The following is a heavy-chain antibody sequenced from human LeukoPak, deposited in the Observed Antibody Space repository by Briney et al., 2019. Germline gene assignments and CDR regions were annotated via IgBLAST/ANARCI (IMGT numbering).Heavy chain of an antibody. Sequence: SETLSLTCAVYGGSFSGYYWSWLRQPPGKGLEWIEEINHSGSTNYNPSLKSRVTISVDTSKNQFSLKLSSVTAADTAVYYCARALRVGYCSSTSCRKNTPFDYWGQGTLVTVSS. CDR1: GGSFSGYY. CDR2: INHSGST. D-gene: IGHD2-2*01. J-gene: IGHJ4*02. V-gene: IGHV4-34*01. CDR3: ARALRVGYCSSTSCRKNTPFDY.